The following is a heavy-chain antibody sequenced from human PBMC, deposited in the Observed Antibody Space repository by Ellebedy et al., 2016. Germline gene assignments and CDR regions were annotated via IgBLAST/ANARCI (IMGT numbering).Heavy chain of an antibody. Sequence: GGSLRLSXAVSGFTFSNYWMSWVRQAPGKGLDWVANIKQDGGEKYYVDSVKGRFTISRDNAKNSLYLQMNSLKTEDTAVYYCTRYSYGSQSFDYWGQGTLVTVSS. D-gene: IGHD5-18*01. J-gene: IGHJ4*02. CDR2: IKQDGGEK. CDR1: GFTFSNYW. V-gene: IGHV3-7*03. CDR3: TRYSYGSQSFDY.